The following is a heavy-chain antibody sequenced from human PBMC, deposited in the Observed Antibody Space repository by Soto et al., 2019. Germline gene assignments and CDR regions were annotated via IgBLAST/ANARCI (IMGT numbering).Heavy chain of an antibody. CDR1: GGSFCCYS. J-gene: IGHJ5*02. CDR2: INHSGST. V-gene: IGHV4-34*01. D-gene: IGHD3-10*01. Sequence: ASETRSLTCAVYGGSFCCYSLSWIRQPPGKGLEWIGEINHSGSTNYNPSLKSRVPISVDTSKNQFSLKLSSVTAADTAVYYCARGKGYYYGSGRVSGWFDPWGQGTLVTVSS. CDR3: ARGKGYYYGSGRVSGWFDP.